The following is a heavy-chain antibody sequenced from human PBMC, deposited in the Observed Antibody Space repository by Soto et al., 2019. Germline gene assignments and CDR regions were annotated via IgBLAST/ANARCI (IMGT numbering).Heavy chain of an antibody. Sequence: QVQLVQSGAEVKKPGSSVKVSCKASGGTLSSYAISWVRQAPGQGLEWMGGIIPIFGTANYAQKFQGRVTITADESTSTAYMELSSLRSEDTAVYYCARGATYYYDSSGYYGTNWGQGTLVTVSS. V-gene: IGHV1-69*12. CDR2: IIPIFGTA. CDR1: GGTLSSYA. J-gene: IGHJ4*02. CDR3: ARGATYYYDSSGYYGTN. D-gene: IGHD3-22*01.